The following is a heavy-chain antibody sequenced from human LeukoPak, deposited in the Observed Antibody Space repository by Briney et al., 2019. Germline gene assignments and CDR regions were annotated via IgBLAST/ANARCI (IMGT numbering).Heavy chain of an antibody. D-gene: IGHD7-27*01. CDR3: ARDLAWGAFDY. Sequence: GGSLRLSCAASGFTFSTYGMHWVRQAPGKGLEWLSGVSPPGGGTYYADSVKGRFTISRDDSKNTLSLQMNSLRVEDTAVYYCARDLAWGAFDYWGQGTLVTVSS. V-gene: IGHV3-23*01. CDR1: GFTFSTYG. CDR2: VSPPGGGT. J-gene: IGHJ4*02.